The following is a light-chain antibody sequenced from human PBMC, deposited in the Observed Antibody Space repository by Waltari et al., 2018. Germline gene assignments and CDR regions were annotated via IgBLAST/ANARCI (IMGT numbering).Light chain of an antibody. J-gene: IGKJ1*01. V-gene: IGKV3-20*01. CDR2: GAA. CDR3: QKYGTLPAT. CDR1: QLVSRW. Sequence: EIVLTQSPGTLSLSPGERATLSCRASQLVSRWLAWYQQTPGHPPRLLIYGAANRANGIPDIFSGSGSGTDFRLTISRLEPEDSAVYYCQKYGTLPATFGQGTKVEVK.